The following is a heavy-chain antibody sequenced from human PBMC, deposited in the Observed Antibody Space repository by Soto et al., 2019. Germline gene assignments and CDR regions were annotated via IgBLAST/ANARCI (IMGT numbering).Heavy chain of an antibody. D-gene: IGHD1-26*01. CDR2: ISYDGSNK. CDR3: ARDSVEGMDV. V-gene: IGHV3-30-3*01. Sequence: QVQLVESGGGVVQPGRSLRLSCAASGFTFSSYAMHWVRPAPGKGLEWVAVISYDGSNKYYADSVKGRFTISRDNSKNTLYLQMNSLRAEDTAVYYCARDSVEGMDVWGQGTKVTVSS. J-gene: IGHJ6*02. CDR1: GFTFSSYA.